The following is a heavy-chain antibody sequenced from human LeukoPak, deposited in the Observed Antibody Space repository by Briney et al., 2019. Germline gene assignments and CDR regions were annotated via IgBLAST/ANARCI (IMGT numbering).Heavy chain of an antibody. D-gene: IGHD3-22*01. CDR3: ARDYYDSSGYYYAHDY. Sequence: SVKVSCKASGGTFSSYAISWARQAPGQGLEWMGRIIPIFGTANYAQKFQGRVTITTDESTSTAYMELSSLRSEDTAVYYCARDYYDSSGYYYAHDYWGQGTLVTVSS. V-gene: IGHV1-69*05. CDR1: GGTFSSYA. CDR2: IIPIFGTA. J-gene: IGHJ4*02.